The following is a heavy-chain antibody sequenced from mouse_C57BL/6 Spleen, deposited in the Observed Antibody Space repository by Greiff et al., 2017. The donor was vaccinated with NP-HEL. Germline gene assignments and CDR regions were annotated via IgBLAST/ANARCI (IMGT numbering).Heavy chain of an antibody. V-gene: IGHV1-18*01. J-gene: IGHJ4*01. D-gene: IGHD4-1*01. CDR3: ARGTENAMDY. CDR2: INPNNGGT. CDR1: GYTFTDYN. Sequence: EVQLVESGPELVKPGASVKIPCKASGYTFTDYNMDWVKQSHGKSLEWIGDINPNNGGTIYNQKFKGKATLTVDKSSSTAYMEFRSLTSEDTAVYYCARGTENAMDYWGQGTSVTVSS.